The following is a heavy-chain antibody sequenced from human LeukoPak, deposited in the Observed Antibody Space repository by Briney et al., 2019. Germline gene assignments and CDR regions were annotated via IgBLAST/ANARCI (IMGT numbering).Heavy chain of an antibody. J-gene: IGHJ4*02. CDR3: ARGEPTVTTYIANFDY. V-gene: IGHV1-2*02. Sequence: ASVKVSCKASGYTFTGYYMHWVRQAPGQGLECMGWINPKSGGTNYAQKFQGRVTMTRDTSISTAYMELSRPRSDDTAVYYCARGEPTVTTYIANFDYWGQGTLVTVSS. D-gene: IGHD4-17*01. CDR2: INPKSGGT. CDR1: GYTFTGYY.